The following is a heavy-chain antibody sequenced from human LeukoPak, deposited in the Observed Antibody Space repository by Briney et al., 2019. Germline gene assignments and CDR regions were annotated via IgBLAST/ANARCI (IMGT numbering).Heavy chain of an antibody. CDR2: ISSSGSTI. Sequence: GGSLRLSCAASGFAFSDYYMSWIRQAPGKGLEWVSYISSSGSTIYYADSVKGRFTISRDNAKNSLYLQMNSLRAEDTAVYYCAREKDVDTANTHDAFDIWGQGTMVTVSS. J-gene: IGHJ3*02. CDR1: GFAFSDYY. V-gene: IGHV3-11*04. D-gene: IGHD5-18*01. CDR3: AREKDVDTANTHDAFDI.